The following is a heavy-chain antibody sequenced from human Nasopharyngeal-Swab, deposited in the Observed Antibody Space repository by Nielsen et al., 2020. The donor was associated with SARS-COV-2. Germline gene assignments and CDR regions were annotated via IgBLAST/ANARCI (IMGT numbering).Heavy chain of an antibody. D-gene: IGHD2-15*01. Sequence: SVKVSCKPSGGTFNSYAFSWVRQAPGQGLEWMGRIIPVFGTTNYAQDFQGRVTITADKSTATAYMQLSSLRSEDAAVYYCARESGSSQYSAYYIDVWGKGTAVTVSS. V-gene: IGHV1-69*06. CDR3: ARESGSSQYSAYYIDV. CDR2: IIPVFGTT. CDR1: GGTFNSYA. J-gene: IGHJ6*03.